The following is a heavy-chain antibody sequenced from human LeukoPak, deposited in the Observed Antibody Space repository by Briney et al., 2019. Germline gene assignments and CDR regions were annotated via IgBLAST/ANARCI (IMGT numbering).Heavy chain of an antibody. CDR1: GFTFSSYS. V-gene: IGHV3-48*01. CDR2: ISSSSSTI. Sequence: GGSLRLSCAASGFTFSSYSMNWVRQAPGKGLEWASYISSSSSTIYYADSVKGRFTISRDNAKNSLYLQMNSLRAEDTAVYYCARDPGYDYGDYYGMDVWGQGTTVTVSS. J-gene: IGHJ6*02. D-gene: IGHD4-17*01. CDR3: ARDPGYDYGDYYGMDV.